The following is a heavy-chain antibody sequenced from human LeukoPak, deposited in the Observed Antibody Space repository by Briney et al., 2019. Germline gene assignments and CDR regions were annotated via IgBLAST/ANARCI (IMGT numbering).Heavy chain of an antibody. V-gene: IGHV1-2*06. CDR1: GYTFTGYC. J-gene: IGHJ6*03. CDR2: INPNSGGT. D-gene: IGHD5-18*01. Sequence: ASVKVSCKASGYTFTGYCMHWVRQAPGQGLEWMGRINPNSGGTNYAQKFQGRVTMTRDTSISTAYMELSRLRSDDTAVYYCARDGWIQLWLRNYYYMDVWGKGTTVTVSS. CDR3: ARDGWIQLWLRNYYYMDV.